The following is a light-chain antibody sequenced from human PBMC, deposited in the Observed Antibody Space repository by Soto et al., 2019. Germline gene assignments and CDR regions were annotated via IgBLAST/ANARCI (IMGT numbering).Light chain of an antibody. V-gene: IGKV1-39*01. J-gene: IGKJ1*01. CDR2: LGS. Sequence: DIPMTQSPSSRSASVGDRVTITRRASQSISSYLNWYQQKPGKAPHLLIYLGSNRASGVPDRFSGSGSGTDSTLKISRVEAEDVGVYYCMQPLQSWTFGQGTKLDIK. CDR1: QSISSY. CDR3: MQPLQSWT.